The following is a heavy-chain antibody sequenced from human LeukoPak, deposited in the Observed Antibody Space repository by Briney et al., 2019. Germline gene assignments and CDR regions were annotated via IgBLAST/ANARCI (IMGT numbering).Heavy chain of an antibody. CDR2: ISGSGGST. V-gene: IGHV3-23*01. Sequence: GGSLRLSCAASGFTFSNAWMSWVRQAPGKGLEWVSAISGSGGSTYYADSVKGRFTISRDNSKNTLYLQMNSLRAEDTAVYYCANNAPQTIGNFDYWGQGTLVTVSS. CDR1: GFTFSNAW. J-gene: IGHJ4*02. D-gene: IGHD1-1*01. CDR3: ANNAPQTIGNFDY.